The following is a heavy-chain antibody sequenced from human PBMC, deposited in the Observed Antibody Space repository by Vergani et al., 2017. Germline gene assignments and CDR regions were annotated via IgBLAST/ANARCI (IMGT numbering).Heavy chain of an antibody. CDR1: GGPFSSYA. J-gene: IGHJ6*02. Sequence: QVQLVQSGAEVKKPGSSVKVSCKASGGPFSSYAISWVRQAPGKGLEWMGRIIPNLGRANSGQKFKGRVTVTANESTSPAYLELSSLRSEDTAVYYCARHDIYSSSSDYYGMDGWGQGTTVTVSS. CDR3: ARHDIYSSSSDYYGMDG. D-gene: IGHD6-6*01. V-gene: IGHV1-69*11. CDR2: IIPNLGRA.